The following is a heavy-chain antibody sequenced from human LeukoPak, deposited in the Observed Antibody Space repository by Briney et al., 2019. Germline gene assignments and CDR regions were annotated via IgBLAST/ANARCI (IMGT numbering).Heavy chain of an antibody. D-gene: IGHD6-13*01. CDR1: GYSINSGYY. CDR2: IYYSGST. CDR3: AVSSSTAFDI. J-gene: IGHJ3*02. V-gene: IGHV4-61*01. Sequence: SETLSLTCTVSGYSINSGYYWGWIRQPPGKGLEWIGYIYYSGSTNYNPSLKSRVTISVDTSKNQFSLKLSSVTAADTAVYYCAVSSSTAFDIWGQGTMVTVSS.